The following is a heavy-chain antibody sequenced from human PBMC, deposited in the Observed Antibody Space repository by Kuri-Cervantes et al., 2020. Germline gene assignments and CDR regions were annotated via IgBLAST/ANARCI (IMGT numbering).Heavy chain of an antibody. CDR1: GGSISSYY. CDR3: AREGSKGQILWFGESGMDV. V-gene: IGHV4-59*01. CDR2: IYYSGSA. D-gene: IGHD3-10*01. J-gene: IGHJ6*02. Sequence: SETLSLTCTVSGGSISSYYWSWIRQPPGKGLEWIGYIYYSGSANYNPSLKSRVTISVDTSKNQFSLRLSSVTAADTAVCYCAREGSKGQILWFGESGMDVWGQGTTVTVSS.